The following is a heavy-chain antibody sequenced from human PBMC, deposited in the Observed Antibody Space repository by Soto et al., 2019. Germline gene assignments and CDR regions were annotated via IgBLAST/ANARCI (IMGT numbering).Heavy chain of an antibody. Sequence: GESLKISCKSSGYSFTSYWIGWVRQMPGKGLEWMGIIYPGDSDTRYSPSFQGQGTISADKSISTAYLQWSSLKASDTAMYYCANNGGPHYYDSSGYYLFDYWGQGTLVTVSS. D-gene: IGHD3-22*01. V-gene: IGHV5-51*01. J-gene: IGHJ4*02. CDR2: IYPGDSDT. CDR3: ANNGGPHYYDSSGYYLFDY. CDR1: GYSFTSYW.